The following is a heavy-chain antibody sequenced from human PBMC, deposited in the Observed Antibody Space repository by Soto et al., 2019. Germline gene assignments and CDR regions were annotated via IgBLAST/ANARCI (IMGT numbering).Heavy chain of an antibody. V-gene: IGHV4-38-2*01. J-gene: IGHJ4*02. CDR2: LYHSGST. CDR3: ARVMQTTVDY. Sequence: SETLSLTCAVSGYSISSGYYWGWSQQPPGKGLEWIGSLYHSGSTYYNPSLKSRVTISVDTSKNQFSLKLSSVTAADTAVYYCARVMQTTVDYWGQGTLVTVSS. D-gene: IGHD4-17*01. CDR1: GYSISSGYY.